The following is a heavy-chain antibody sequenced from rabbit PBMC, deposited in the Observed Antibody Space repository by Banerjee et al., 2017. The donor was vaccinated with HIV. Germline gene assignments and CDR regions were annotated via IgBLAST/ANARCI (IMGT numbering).Heavy chain of an antibody. V-gene: IGHV1S45*01. CDR3: ARDSYPGYGGYGTYNL. J-gene: IGHJ4*01. CDR2: IYTSSIYT. CDR1: GFSFSSFWY. D-gene: IGHD7-1*01. Sequence: QEQLVESGGGLVQPEGSLTLTCKASGFSFSSFWYMCWVRQAPGKGLEWIGCIYTSSIYTYYASWAKGRFTISKTSSTTVTLQMTSLTAADTATYFCARDSYPGYGGYGTYNLWGPGTLVTVS.